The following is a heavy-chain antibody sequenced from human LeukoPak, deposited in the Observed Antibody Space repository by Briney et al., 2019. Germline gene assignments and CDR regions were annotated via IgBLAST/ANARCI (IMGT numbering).Heavy chain of an antibody. D-gene: IGHD4-11*01. Sequence: GGSLRLSCGASGFTFSDYYMSWIRQAPGKGLEWLSYISTTGSTISYADSVKGRFTVSRDNAKSSLYLQMKGLRAEDTAVYYCARQKIVTKSPIDYWGQGTLVTVSS. CDR3: ARQKIVTKSPIDY. CDR2: ISTTGSTI. CDR1: GFTFSDYY. J-gene: IGHJ4*02. V-gene: IGHV3-11*01.